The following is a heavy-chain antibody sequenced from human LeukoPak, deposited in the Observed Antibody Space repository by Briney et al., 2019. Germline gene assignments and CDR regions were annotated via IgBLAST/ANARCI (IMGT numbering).Heavy chain of an antibody. J-gene: IGHJ6*02. CDR3: AGDREVLSDFWSGYPYYYYYGMDV. CDR2: INPSGGST. D-gene: IGHD3-3*01. V-gene: IGHV1-46*01. CDR1: GYAFTSYY. Sequence: ASVKVSCKASGYAFTSYYMHWVRQAPGQGLECMGIINPSGGSTSYAQKFQGRVTMTRDTSTSTVYMELSSLRSEDTAVYYCAGDREVLSDFWSGYPYYYYYGMDVWGQGTTVTVSS.